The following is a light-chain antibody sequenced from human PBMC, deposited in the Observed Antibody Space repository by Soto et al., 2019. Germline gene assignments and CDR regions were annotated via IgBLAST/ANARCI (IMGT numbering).Light chain of an antibody. CDR3: QQFFDYPFT. CDR1: QAISNY. V-gene: IGKV1-33*01. Sequence: DIQMTQSPSSLSADVGDRVTITCQASQAISNYLNWFQQRPGRAPKLLISDASDLEAGVPSRFSGSRSGTDFTLTISSLQPEDFATYYCQQFFDYPFTFGQGTKLETK. CDR2: DAS. J-gene: IGKJ2*01.